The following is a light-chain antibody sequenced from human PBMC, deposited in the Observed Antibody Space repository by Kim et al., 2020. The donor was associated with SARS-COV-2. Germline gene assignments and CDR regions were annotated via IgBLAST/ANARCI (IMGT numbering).Light chain of an antibody. CDR3: KQYDSAPDT. CDR1: QGVGRNY. V-gene: IGKV3-20*01. Sequence: GGSATPACRASQGVGRNYLARFHQKPGQAPRLLIRGASTRATGIPDRFSGSGSGTDVALTIRRLEPEDFAVYYCKQYDSAPDTFGQGTRLEGK. J-gene: IGKJ2*01. CDR2: GAS.